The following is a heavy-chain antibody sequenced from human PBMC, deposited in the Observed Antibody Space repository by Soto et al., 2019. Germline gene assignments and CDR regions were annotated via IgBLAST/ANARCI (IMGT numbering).Heavy chain of an antibody. CDR2: ISSSSSYI. J-gene: IGHJ4*02. CDR1: GFTFSSYS. Sequence: GGSLRLSCAASGFTFSSYSMNWVRQAPGKGLEWVSSISSSSSYIYYADSVKGRFTISRDNAKNSLYLQMNSLRAEDTAVYYCARFGGPCSGGSCYSDYWGQGTLVTVSS. CDR3: ARFGGPCSGGSCYSDY. D-gene: IGHD2-15*01. V-gene: IGHV3-21*01.